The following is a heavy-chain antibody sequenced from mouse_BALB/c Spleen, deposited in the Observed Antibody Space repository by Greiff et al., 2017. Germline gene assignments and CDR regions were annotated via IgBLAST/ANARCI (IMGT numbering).Heavy chain of an antibody. Sequence: EVKLMESGGGLVKPGGSLKLSCAASGFTFSSYTMSWVRQTPEKRLEWVATISSGGSYTYYPDSVKGRFTISRDNAKNTLYLQMSSLKSEDTAMYYCTRELLFAYWGQGTLVTVSA. CDR2: ISSGGSYT. J-gene: IGHJ3*01. V-gene: IGHV5-6-4*01. CDR3: TRELLFAY. CDR1: GFTFSSYT.